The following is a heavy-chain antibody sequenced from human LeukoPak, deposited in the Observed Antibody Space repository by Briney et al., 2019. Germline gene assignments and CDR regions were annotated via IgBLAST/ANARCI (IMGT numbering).Heavy chain of an antibody. V-gene: IGHV3-53*01. Sequence: GGSLRLSCAASGFAVSSTYMSWVRQAPGKGLEWVSTLYSGGSTHYADSVKGRFTISRDNSKNTLYLQMNSLRAEDTAVYYCARVARYSSSWYWFDPWGQGILVTVSS. CDR2: LYSGGST. CDR1: GFAVSSTY. J-gene: IGHJ5*02. D-gene: IGHD6-13*01. CDR3: ARVARYSSSWYWFDP.